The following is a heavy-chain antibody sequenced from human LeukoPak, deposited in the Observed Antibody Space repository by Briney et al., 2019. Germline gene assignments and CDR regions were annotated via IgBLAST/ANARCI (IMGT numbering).Heavy chain of an antibody. Sequence: PGGSLRLSCAASGFTFSNYWMMWVRQAPGKGLEWVSGINWNGGSTGYADSVKGRFTISRDNAKNSLYLQMNSLRAEDTALYYCAREGGLGSGSYHHRGYFDYWGQGTLVTVSS. CDR2: INWNGGST. D-gene: IGHD1-26*01. CDR3: AREGGLGSGSYHHRGYFDY. CDR1: GFTFSNYW. J-gene: IGHJ4*02. V-gene: IGHV3-20*04.